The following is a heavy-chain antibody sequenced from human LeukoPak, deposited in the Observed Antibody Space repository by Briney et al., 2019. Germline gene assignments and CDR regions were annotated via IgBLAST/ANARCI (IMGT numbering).Heavy chain of an antibody. CDR1: GGSISSSY. V-gene: IGHV4-59*08. CDR2: ISNSGNT. J-gene: IGHJ3*02. CDR3: ARQEGSYDYVWGSYRLGLSYAFDI. D-gene: IGHD3-16*02. Sequence: SETLSLTCSVSGGSISSSYWSWIRQSPGKGLEYIAYISNSGNTYYNPSLKSRVIMSVDTSKNQVSLKLSSVTAADTAVYYCARQEGSYDYVWGSYRLGLSYAFDIWGQGTMVTVSS.